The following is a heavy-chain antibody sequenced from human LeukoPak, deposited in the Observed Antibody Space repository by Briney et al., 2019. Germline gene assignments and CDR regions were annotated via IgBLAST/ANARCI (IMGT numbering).Heavy chain of an antibody. Sequence: SQTLSLTCAISGDSVSSNSAAWNWIRQSPSRGLEWLGRTYYRSKWYNDYAISVKSRVSINPDTSKNQFSLKLSSVTAADTAVYYCARPYSSSRGHWGQGTLVTVSS. CDR1: GDSVSSNSAA. V-gene: IGHV6-1*01. J-gene: IGHJ4*02. CDR2: TYYRSKWYN. CDR3: ARPYSSSRGH. D-gene: IGHD6-6*01.